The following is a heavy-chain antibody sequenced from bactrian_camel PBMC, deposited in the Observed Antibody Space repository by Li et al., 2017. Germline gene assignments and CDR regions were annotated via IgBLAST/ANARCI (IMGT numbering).Heavy chain of an antibody. V-gene: IGHV3S55*01. CDR1: SRSPYC. CDR2: LDSDGTT. D-gene: IGHD4*01. CDR3: AARGLGADCSGPRRSSAEYVY. Sequence: HVQLVESGGGSVQAGGSLRLSCGGYSRSPYCMAWFRQTPGKEREVVASLDSDGTTEYADSVKGRFTISQGNAENTLYLQMSSLKSEDTAMYFCAARGLGADCSGPRRSSAEYVYWGQGTQVTVS. J-gene: IGHJ4*01.